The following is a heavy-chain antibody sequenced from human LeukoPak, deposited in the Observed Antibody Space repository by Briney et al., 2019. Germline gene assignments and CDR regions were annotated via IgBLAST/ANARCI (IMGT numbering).Heavy chain of an antibody. V-gene: IGHV3-23*01. D-gene: IGHD6-13*01. CDR3: AKDWVAAAGYFDY. J-gene: IGHJ4*02. CDR1: GLTVSSYG. CDR2: IIGSAVNT. Sequence: PGESLRLSCGASGLTVSSYGMSWVRQAPGKGLEWVSTIIGSAVNTYYADSVKGRFTISRDDSKNTVYLQMNSLRAEDTAVYYCAKDWVAAAGYFDYWGQGTLVTVSS.